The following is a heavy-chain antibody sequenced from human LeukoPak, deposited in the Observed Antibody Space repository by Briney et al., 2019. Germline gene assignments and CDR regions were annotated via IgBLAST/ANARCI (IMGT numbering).Heavy chain of an antibody. V-gene: IGHV1-18*01. CDR2: ISVYNGNT. CDR3: ARGRAAASFSGPNWFDP. D-gene: IGHD6-13*01. J-gene: IGHJ5*02. Sequence: ASVKVSCKASGYTFTSYGITWVRQAPGQGLEWMGWISVYNGNTNYAQKLPGRVTMTTDTSTSTAYMELRSLRSDDTAVYYCARGRAAASFSGPNWFDPWGQGTLVTVSS. CDR1: GYTFTSYG.